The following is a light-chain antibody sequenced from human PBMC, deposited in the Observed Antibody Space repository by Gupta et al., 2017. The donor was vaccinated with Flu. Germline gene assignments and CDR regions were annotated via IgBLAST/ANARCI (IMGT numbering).Light chain of an antibody. J-gene: IGLJ3*02. Sequence: QSVLPQPPSVSGAPGQRVTSSCTGSSCNIGGGYDVNWYQHHQGRATKLLIPGNTNRPSGAPARCSGSKSASSAALAITGLPAAEEADYYCQAFYSSRRDVLVFGGGTKLTVL. CDR1: SCNIGGGYD. V-gene: IGLV1-40*01. CDR3: QAFYSSRRDVLV. CDR2: GNT.